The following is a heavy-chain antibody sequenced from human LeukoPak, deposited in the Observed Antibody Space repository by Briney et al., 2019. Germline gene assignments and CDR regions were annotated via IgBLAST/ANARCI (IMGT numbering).Heavy chain of an antibody. J-gene: IGHJ4*02. CDR3: AKAGLKFGEFPFDY. V-gene: IGHV3-23*01. D-gene: IGHD3-10*01. CDR1: GFTFSSYA. Sequence: PGGSLRLSCAASGFTFSSYAMSWVRQAPGKGLEWVSGTSGSGGSTYYAGSVKGRFTISRDNSKNTLYLQMNSLRAEDTAVYYCAKAGLKFGEFPFDYWGQGTLVTVSS. CDR2: TSGSGGST.